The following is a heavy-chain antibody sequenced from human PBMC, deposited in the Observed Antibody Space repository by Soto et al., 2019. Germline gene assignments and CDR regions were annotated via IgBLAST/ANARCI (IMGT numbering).Heavy chain of an antibody. V-gene: IGHV3-20*01. J-gene: IGHJ5*02. CDR2: INWNGGST. CDR3: ARADTYSGNGFNWFDL. Sequence: EVQLVDSGGGVVRPGGSLRLSCAASGFTFDDYGMSWVRQAPGKGLEWVSGINWNGGSTGYADSVKGRFTITRDNAKNFLYLQMNSLRAEDTSLYHCARADTYSGNGFNWFDLWGQGTLVTVSS. D-gene: IGHD6-13*01. CDR1: GFTFDDYG.